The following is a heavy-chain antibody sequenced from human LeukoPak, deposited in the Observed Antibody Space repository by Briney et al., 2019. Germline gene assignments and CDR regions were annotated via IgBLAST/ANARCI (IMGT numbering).Heavy chain of an antibody. CDR1: GFTFRSYG. CDR3: AKGIRGYSVLIIRQGPSGYMDV. J-gene: IGHJ6*03. V-gene: IGHV3-30*02. CDR2: IRYDGSNK. D-gene: IGHD5-18*01. Sequence: GGSLRLSCAASGFTFRSYGMHWVRLAPGKGLEWVAFIRYDGSNKYYADSVKGRFTISRDNSKNTLYLQMNSLRAEDTAVYYCAKGIRGYSVLIIRQGPSGYMDVWGKGTTVTISS.